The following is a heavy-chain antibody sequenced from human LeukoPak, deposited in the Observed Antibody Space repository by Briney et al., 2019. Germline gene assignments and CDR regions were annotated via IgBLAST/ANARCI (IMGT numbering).Heavy chain of an antibody. Sequence: SVKVSCKASGYTFTSYGISGVRQAPGQGLEWMGWISAYNGNTNYAQKPQGRVTMTTDTSTITAYIELRSLRSDDTAVYYCARDPPQHYDSSGRLIKPPPDYWGQGTLVTVSS. CDR2: ISAYNGNT. D-gene: IGHD3-22*01. J-gene: IGHJ4*02. CDR1: GYTFTSYG. V-gene: IGHV1-18*01. CDR3: ARDPPQHYDSSGRLIKPPPDY.